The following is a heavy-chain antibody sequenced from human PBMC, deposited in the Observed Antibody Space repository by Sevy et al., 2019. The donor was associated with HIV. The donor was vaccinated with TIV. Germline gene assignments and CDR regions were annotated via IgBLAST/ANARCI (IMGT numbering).Heavy chain of an antibody. CDR2: ISGSGGST. D-gene: IGHD6-6*01. Sequence: GGSLRLSCAASGFTFSSYAMSWVRQAPGKGLEWVSAISGSGGSTYYADSVKGRFTISRDNSKNTLYLQMNSLRAEDTAVYYCAKPLESSKHAPYYYYGMDVWGQGTTVTVSS. V-gene: IGHV3-23*01. CDR1: GFTFSSYA. J-gene: IGHJ6*02. CDR3: AKPLESSKHAPYYYYGMDV.